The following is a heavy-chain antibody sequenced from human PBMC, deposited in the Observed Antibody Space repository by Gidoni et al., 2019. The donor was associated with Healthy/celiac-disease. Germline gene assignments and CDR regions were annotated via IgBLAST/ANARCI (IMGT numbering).Heavy chain of an antibody. CDR3: ALASAAAGYALEYYGMDV. J-gene: IGHJ6*02. D-gene: IGHD6-13*01. V-gene: IGHV4-34*01. Sequence: QVQLQQRGAGLLKPSETLSLTCAVYGGSFSGYYWSWIRQPPGKALEWIGEINHSGSTNYNPSLKSRVTISVDTSKNQFSLKLSSVTAADTAVYYCALASAAAGYALEYYGMDVWGQGTTVTVSS. CDR1: GGSFSGYY. CDR2: INHSGST.